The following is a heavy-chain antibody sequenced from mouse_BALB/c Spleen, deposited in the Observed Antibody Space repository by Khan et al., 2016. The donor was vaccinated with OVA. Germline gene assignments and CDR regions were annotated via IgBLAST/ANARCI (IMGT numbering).Heavy chain of an antibody. CDR1: GYIFTSYM. D-gene: IGHD1-1*01. Sequence: QVQLQQSGAELARPGASVKMSCKASGYIFTSYMIHWVKQRPGQGLEWIGDINPSSDYNNYNQKFKDKATLTADKSSSTAYIQLSSLTSEDSAVYYCARGGYGSFGYWGQGTLVTVSA. CDR2: INPSSDYN. J-gene: IGHJ3*01. CDR3: ARGGYGSFGY. V-gene: IGHV1-4*01.